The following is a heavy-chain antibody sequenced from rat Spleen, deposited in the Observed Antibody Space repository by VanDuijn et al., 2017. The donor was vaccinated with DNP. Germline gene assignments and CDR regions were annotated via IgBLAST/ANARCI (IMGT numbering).Heavy chain of an antibody. CDR2: IIYDGSRT. D-gene: IGHD4-2*01. V-gene: IGHV5S10*01. Sequence: EVQLVESGGGLVQPGRSLKLSCAASGFTFRDYNMAWVRQAPKKGLEWVATIIYDGSRTYYRDSVKGRFTISRDDAKSTLYLQMDSLRSEDTATYYCATGGAGIWFAYWGQGTLVTVSS. CDR1: GFTFRDYN. J-gene: IGHJ3*01. CDR3: ATGGAGIWFAY.